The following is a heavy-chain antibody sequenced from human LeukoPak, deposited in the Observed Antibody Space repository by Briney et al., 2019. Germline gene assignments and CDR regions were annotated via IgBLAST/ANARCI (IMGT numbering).Heavy chain of an antibody. V-gene: IGHV1-69*06. J-gene: IGHJ5*02. CDR1: GGTFSSYA. CDR3: ARDLVRGVKYNWFDH. Sequence: ASVKVSFKASGGTFSSYAISWVRQAPGQGLEWMGGIIPIFGTANYTQKFQGRVTITADKSTSTAYMELSSLRSEDTAVYYCARDLVRGVKYNWFDHWGQGTLVTVSS. D-gene: IGHD3-10*01. CDR2: IIPIFGTA.